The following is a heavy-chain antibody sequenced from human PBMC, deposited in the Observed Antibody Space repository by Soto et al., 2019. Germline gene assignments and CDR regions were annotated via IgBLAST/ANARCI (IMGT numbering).Heavy chain of an antibody. CDR2: ISYDGSNK. Sequence: GGSLRLSCAASGFTFSSYAMHWVRQAPGKGLEWVAVISYDGSNKYYADSVKGRFTISRDNSKNTLYLQMNSLRAEDTAVYYCARDQYSGYDFWGPDYWGQGTLVT. CDR1: GFTFSSYA. D-gene: IGHD5-12*01. CDR3: ARDQYSGYDFWGPDY. J-gene: IGHJ4*02. V-gene: IGHV3-30-3*01.